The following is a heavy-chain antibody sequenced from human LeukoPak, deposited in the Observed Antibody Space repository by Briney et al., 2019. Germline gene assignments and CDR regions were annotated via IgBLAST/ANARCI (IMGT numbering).Heavy chain of an antibody. Sequence: PGGSLRFSCAASGFTFSSYAMSWVRQAPGKGLEWVSAISGSGGSTYYADSVKGRFTISRDNSKNTLYLQMNSLRAEDTAVYYCAKTNDILTGPLDYWGQGTLVTVSS. J-gene: IGHJ4*02. D-gene: IGHD3-9*01. CDR3: AKTNDILTGPLDY. V-gene: IGHV3-23*01. CDR1: GFTFSSYA. CDR2: ISGSGGST.